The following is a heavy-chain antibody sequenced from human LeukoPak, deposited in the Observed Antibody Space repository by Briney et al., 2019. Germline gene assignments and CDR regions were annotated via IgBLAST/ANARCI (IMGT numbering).Heavy chain of an antibody. V-gene: IGHV4-59*01. Sequence: SETLSLTCTVSGGSISSYYWSWIRQPPGKGLEWIGYIYYSGSTYYNPSLESRVTISVDTSKNQFSLKLRSVTAADTAMYYCARDHHYGGNYWSWFDPWGLGTLVTVSS. CDR1: GGSISSYY. CDR2: IYYSGST. J-gene: IGHJ5*02. D-gene: IGHD4-23*01. CDR3: ARDHHYGGNYWSWFDP.